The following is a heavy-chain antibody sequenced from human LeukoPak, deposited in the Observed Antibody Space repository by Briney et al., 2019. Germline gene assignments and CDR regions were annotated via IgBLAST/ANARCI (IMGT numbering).Heavy chain of an antibody. CDR1: GFTFSDYY. D-gene: IGHD3-3*01. Sequence: PGGSLRLSCAASGFTFSDYYMSWICQAPGQGLEGVSYISSSGSTIYYADSVKGRFTISRDNAKNSLYLQMNSLRAEDTAVYYCARDSHPRGHITIFGVVDPNWYFDLWGRGTLVTVSS. J-gene: IGHJ2*01. CDR2: ISSSGSTI. V-gene: IGHV3-11*04. CDR3: ARDSHPRGHITIFGVVDPNWYFDL.